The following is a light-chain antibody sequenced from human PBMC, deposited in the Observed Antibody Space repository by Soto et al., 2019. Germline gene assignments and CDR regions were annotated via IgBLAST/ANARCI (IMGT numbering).Light chain of an antibody. V-gene: IGKV1-5*01. J-gene: IGKJ1*01. CDR1: QDISNY. Sequence: DIQMTQSPSSLSASVGDRVTITCQASQDISNYLNWYQQKPGKAPKLLIYDVSSLESGVPSRFSGSGSGTEFTLTISSLQPDDFATYYCQQSNTFWTFGQGTKVDI. CDR3: QQSNTFWT. CDR2: DVS.